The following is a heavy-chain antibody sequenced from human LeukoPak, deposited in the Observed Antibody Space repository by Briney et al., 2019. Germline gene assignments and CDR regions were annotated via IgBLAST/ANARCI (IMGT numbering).Heavy chain of an antibody. V-gene: IGHV3-7*01. Sequence: GGSLRLSCAASGFTVTSYWMSWVRQAPGKGLEWVANIKQDGTEKYYVDSVKGRFTISRDNAKNSLYLQMNSLRAEDTAVYYCARDRGGYDYSGYWGQGTLVTVSS. CDR3: ARDRGGYDYSGY. CDR1: GFTVTSYW. J-gene: IGHJ4*02. CDR2: IKQDGTEK. D-gene: IGHD5-12*01.